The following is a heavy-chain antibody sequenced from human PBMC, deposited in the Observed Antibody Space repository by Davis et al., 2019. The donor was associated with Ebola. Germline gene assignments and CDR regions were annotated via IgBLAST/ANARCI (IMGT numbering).Heavy chain of an antibody. J-gene: IGHJ4*02. CDR2: IYYSGST. V-gene: IGHV4-59*08. CDR3: ARLAYSYGPYFDY. Sequence: PGGSLRLSCTVSGGSISSYYWSWIRQPPGKGLEWIGYIYYSGSTNYNPSLKSRVTISVDTSKNQFSLKLSSVTAADTAVYYCARLAYSYGPYFDYWGQGTLVTVSS. CDR1: GGSISSYY. D-gene: IGHD5-18*01.